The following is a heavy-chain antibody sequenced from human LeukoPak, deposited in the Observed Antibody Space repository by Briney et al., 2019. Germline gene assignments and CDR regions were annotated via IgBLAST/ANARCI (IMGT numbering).Heavy chain of an antibody. J-gene: IGHJ4*02. Sequence: SESLSLTCTVSVGSISSYYWSWVRQPAGTGLEWIGYIYYSGSTNYNPSLKSRVTISVNTSKNQFSLKLSAGTAADTAVYYWARDSISQGFDYWGQGTLVTVSS. CDR3: ARDSISQGFDY. V-gene: IGHV4-59*01. D-gene: IGHD2-21*01. CDR2: IYYSGST. CDR1: VGSISSYY.